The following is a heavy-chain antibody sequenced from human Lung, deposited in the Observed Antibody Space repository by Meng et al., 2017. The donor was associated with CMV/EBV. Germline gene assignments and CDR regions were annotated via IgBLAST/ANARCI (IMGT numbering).Heavy chain of an antibody. J-gene: IGHJ4*02. V-gene: IGHV3-30*18. Sequence: LSCSNMSRHCRGPAKGMGLVWVGVISDDRNNKHDADSVRGRITISKYNYKKTLNLKRNSLGAEDTSVYYCEKDLKTCVDYYFDYWGQGILVTVSS. CDR1: LSCSNMS. D-gene: IGHD3-9*01. CDR2: ISDDRNNK. CDR3: EKDLKTCVDYYFDY.